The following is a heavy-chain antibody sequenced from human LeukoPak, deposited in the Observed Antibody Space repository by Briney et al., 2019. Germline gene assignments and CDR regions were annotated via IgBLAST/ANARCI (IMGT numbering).Heavy chain of an antibody. D-gene: IGHD1-1*01. CDR1: GFTFGTYA. J-gene: IGHJ4*02. CDR2: LSFDGNNE. V-gene: IGHV3-30-3*01. Sequence: GTSLRLSCAASGFTFGTYAMHWVRQVPGKGLDWVAVLSFDGNNEYYADSVKGRFTISRDNSKNTLYLQMNSLSAEDTAVYYCAKVGTNFLRYHFDSWGRGTLVTVSS. CDR3: AKVGTNFLRYHFDS.